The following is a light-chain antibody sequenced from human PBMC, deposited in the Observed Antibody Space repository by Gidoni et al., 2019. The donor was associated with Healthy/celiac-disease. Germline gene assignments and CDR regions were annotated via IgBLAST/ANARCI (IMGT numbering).Light chain of an antibody. Sequence: IVLTQSPGTLSLSLGARATLSCRASQSFSSSYLAWYQQQPGQAPRLLIYGASRRATGIPDRFSSSGSGTDFTLTISRLEPEDFAVYYCQQYGSSGLTFGGGTKVEIK. CDR3: QQYGSSGLT. CDR1: QSFSSSY. J-gene: IGKJ4*01. CDR2: GAS. V-gene: IGKV3-20*01.